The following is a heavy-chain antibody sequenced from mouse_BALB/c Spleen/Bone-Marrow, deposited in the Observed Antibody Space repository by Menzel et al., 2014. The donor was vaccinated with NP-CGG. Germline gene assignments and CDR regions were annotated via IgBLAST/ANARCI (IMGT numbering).Heavy chain of an antibody. CDR3: ASYRYAWYFDV. CDR2: IDPANDNA. D-gene: IGHD2-14*01. V-gene: IGHV14-3*02. CDR1: GFNIKDTY. J-gene: IGHJ1*01. Sequence: EVQRVESGAELVKPGASVKLSCTASGFNIKDTYMHWVKQRPEQGLEWIGRIDPANDNAKYDPKFQGKATITADTSSNTAYLQLSSLTSEYTAVYYCASYRYAWYFDVWGAGTTVTVSS.